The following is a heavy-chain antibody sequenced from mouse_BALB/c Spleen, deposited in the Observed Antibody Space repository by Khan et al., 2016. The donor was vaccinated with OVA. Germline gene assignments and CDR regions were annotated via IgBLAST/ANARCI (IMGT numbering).Heavy chain of an antibody. CDR3: ARIYGGDFDY. V-gene: IGHV3-2*02. CDR1: GYSITSDYA. Sequence: EVKLLESGPGLVKPSQSLSLTCTVTGYSITSDYAWNWIRQFPGNKLEWMGYISYSGNIHYNPSLKSRISITRDTSKNHFFLQLNSVTTEDTATYYCARIYGGDFDYWGQGTTLTVSS. J-gene: IGHJ2*01. CDR2: ISYSGNI. D-gene: IGHD1-1*01.